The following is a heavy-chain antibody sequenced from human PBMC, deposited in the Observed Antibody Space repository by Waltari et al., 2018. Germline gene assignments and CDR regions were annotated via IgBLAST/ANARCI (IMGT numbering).Heavy chain of an antibody. Sequence: QVQLQESGPGLVKPSETLSLTCTVSGGSISSYYWSWIRPPPGKGLEWIGYIYYSGSTHYNPSLKSRVTISVDTSKNQFSLKLSSVTAADTAVYYCARAVPSGSYYPFDYWGQGTLVTVSS. CDR3: ARAVPSGSYYPFDY. CDR2: IYYSGST. D-gene: IGHD1-26*01. V-gene: IGHV4-59*01. J-gene: IGHJ4*02. CDR1: GGSISSYY.